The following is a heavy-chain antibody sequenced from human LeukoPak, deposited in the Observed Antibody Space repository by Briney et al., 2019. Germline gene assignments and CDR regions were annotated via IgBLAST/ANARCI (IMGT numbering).Heavy chain of an antibody. CDR3: ARTTMVRGTYYMDV. V-gene: IGHV4-38-2*02. D-gene: IGHD3-10*01. J-gene: IGHJ6*03. CDR2: IYYSGYT. Sequence: SETLSLTCTVSGYSISSGYYWGWIRQPPGKGLEWIGCIYYSGYTNYKSSLKSRVTISVDTSKNQFSLKLSSVTAADTAVYYCARTTMVRGTYYMDVWGKGTTVTVSS. CDR1: GYSISSGYY.